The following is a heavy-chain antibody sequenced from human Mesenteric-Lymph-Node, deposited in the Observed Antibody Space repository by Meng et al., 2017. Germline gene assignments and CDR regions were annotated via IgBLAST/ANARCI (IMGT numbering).Heavy chain of an antibody. D-gene: IGHD2-21*02. CDR2: FDPEDGET. CDR3: ATVPPAYCGGDCLTYYFDY. CDR1: GYTLTELS. V-gene: IGHV1-24*01. J-gene: IGHJ4*02. Sequence: ASVKVSCKVSGYTLTELSMHWVRQAPGKGLEWMGGFDPEDGETIYAQKFQGRVTMTEDTSTDTAYMELSSLRSEDTAVYYCATVPPAYCGGDCLTYYFDYWGQGTLVTVSS.